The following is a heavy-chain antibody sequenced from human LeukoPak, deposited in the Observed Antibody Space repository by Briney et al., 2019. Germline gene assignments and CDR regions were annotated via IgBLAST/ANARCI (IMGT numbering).Heavy chain of an antibody. CDR1: GSIFTSYW. Sequence: GASLQISCKGSGSIFTSYWFGWVRQLPGKGLEWMGIIYPGDSDTRNSPSFHGQVTISADKSISAAYLQWSSLKASDTAMYYCARARPRFLEWLFPAVWFDRWGQGTLVTVSS. V-gene: IGHV5-51*01. CDR2: IYPGDSDT. D-gene: IGHD3-3*01. CDR3: ARARPRFLEWLFPAVWFDR. J-gene: IGHJ5*02.